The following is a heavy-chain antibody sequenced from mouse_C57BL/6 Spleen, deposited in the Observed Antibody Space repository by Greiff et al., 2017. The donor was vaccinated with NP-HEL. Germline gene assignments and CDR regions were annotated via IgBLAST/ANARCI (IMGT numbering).Heavy chain of an antibody. V-gene: IGHV1-64*01. CDR1: GSPFPGSW. Sequence: PGPRRLSPGASVSLSSRASGSPFPGSWLHWLKRRPGQGLSWIGMIHPNSGSTNYNEKFKSKATLTVDKSSSTAYMQLSSLTSEDSAVYYCANSYDGYWYFDVWGTGTTVTVSS. CDR2: IHPNSGST. CDR3: ANSYDGYWYFDV. D-gene: IGHD2-3*01. J-gene: IGHJ1*03.